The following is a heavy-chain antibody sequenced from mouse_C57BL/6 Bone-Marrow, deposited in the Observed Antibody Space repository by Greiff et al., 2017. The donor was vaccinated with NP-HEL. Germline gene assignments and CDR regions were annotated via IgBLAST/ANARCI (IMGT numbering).Heavy chain of an antibody. CDR2: INPNNGGT. Sequence: EVQLQQSGPELVKPGASVKISCKASGYTFTDYYMNWVKQSHGKSLEWIGDINPNNGGTSYNQKFKGKAILTVDKSSSTAYMELRSLTSEDSAVYYCARGDYYGLYWYFDVWGTGTTVTVSS. CDR3: ARGDYYGLYWYFDV. CDR1: GYTFTDYY. D-gene: IGHD1-1*01. V-gene: IGHV1-26*01. J-gene: IGHJ1*03.